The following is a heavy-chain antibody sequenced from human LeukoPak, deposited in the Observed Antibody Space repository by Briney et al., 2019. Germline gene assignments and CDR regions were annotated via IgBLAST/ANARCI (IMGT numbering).Heavy chain of an antibody. CDR3: ARGYRITIFGVVTGNWFDP. CDR2: IYYSGST. V-gene: IGHV4-59*01. CDR1: GGSISSYY. D-gene: IGHD3-3*01. J-gene: IGHJ5*02. Sequence: SETLSLTCTVSGGSISSYYWSWIRQPSGEGLEWIGYIYYSGSTNYNPSLKSRVTISVDTSKNQFSLKLSSVTAADTAVYYCARGYRITIFGVVTGNWFDPWGQGTLVTVSS.